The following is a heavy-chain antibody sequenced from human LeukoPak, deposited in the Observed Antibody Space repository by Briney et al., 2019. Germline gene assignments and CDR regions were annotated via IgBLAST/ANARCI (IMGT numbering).Heavy chain of an antibody. Sequence: GGSLRLSCAASGLTFSGYGMHWVRQAPGKGLEWVAVISNDGSNEYYADSVKGRFTISRDNSKNTLYLQMNSLRAEDTAVYYCAKVGKYYYDTSGYSQEWEYFYYYMDVWGKGTTVTVSS. V-gene: IGHV3-30*18. D-gene: IGHD3-22*01. CDR1: GLTFSGYG. CDR2: ISNDGSNE. CDR3: AKVGKYYYDTSGYSQEWEYFYYYMDV. J-gene: IGHJ6*03.